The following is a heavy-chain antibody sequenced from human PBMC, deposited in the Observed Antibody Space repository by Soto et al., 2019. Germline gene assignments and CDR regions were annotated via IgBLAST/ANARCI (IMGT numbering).Heavy chain of an antibody. CDR3: AREGS. V-gene: IGHV3-30-3*01. CDR1: GFTFSSYA. Sequence: QVQLVESGGGVVQPGRSLRLSCAASGFTFSSYAMHWVRQAPGKGLEWVAVISYDGSNKYYADSVKGRFTISRDNSKNTLYLQMNSVRAEDTAVYYCAREGSWGQGTLVTVSS. CDR2: ISYDGSNK. D-gene: IGHD3-10*01. J-gene: IGHJ4*02.